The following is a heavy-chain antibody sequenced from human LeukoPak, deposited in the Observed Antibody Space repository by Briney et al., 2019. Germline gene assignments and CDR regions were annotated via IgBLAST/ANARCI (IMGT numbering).Heavy chain of an antibody. J-gene: IGHJ4*02. Sequence: PSETLSLTCTVSGGSISSSSYYWGWIRQPPGKGLEWIGSIYYSGSTYYNPSLKSRVTISVDTSKNQFSLKLSSVTAADTAVYYCARDDPPRYYDSSGLCYWGQGTLVTVSS. CDR2: IYYSGST. CDR1: GGSISSSSYY. D-gene: IGHD3-22*01. V-gene: IGHV4-39*07. CDR3: ARDDPPRYYDSSGLCY.